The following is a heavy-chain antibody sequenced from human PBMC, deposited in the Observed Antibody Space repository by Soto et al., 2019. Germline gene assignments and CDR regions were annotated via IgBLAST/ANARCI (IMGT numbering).Heavy chain of an antibody. D-gene: IGHD3-10*01. Sequence: QEQLVQSGAEVKKPGAPVKVSCKASGYTFTNYNINWVRQATGQGREWMGWMNPNTGNTGYAEKLQGRVTMTRNSSINTAYVELSGLRSDATAVYYCAREAASDPSFYYTYMDVWGKGTPVTVSS. CDR1: GYTFTNYN. CDR3: AREAASDPSFYYTYMDV. V-gene: IGHV1-8*01. CDR2: MNPNTGNT. J-gene: IGHJ6*03.